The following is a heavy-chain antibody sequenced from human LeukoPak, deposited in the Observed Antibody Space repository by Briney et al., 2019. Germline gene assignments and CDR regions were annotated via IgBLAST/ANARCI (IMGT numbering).Heavy chain of an antibody. CDR2: ISGSGGST. D-gene: IGHD5-24*01. V-gene: IGHV3-23*01. J-gene: IGHJ4*02. CDR3: AKSGEGYNYVIWGRPTPSFGFDY. CDR1: GXTFSSYA. Sequence: PGGSLRLSCAASGXTFSSYAMSWVRQAPGKGLEWVSAISGSGGSTYYAASVKGRFTISRDNSKNTLYLQMNSLRAEDTAVYYCAKSGEGYNYVIWGRPTPSFGFDYWGQGTLVTVSS.